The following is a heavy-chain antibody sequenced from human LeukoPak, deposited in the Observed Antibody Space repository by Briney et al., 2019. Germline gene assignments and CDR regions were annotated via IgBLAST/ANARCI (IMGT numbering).Heavy chain of an antibody. V-gene: IGHV3-23*01. Sequence: GGSLRLSCAASGFTFSSYAMSWVRQAPGKGLEWVSAISGSGGSTYYADCVKGRFTISRDNSKNTLYLQMNSLRAEDTAVYYCAKFKGWFGELLFFQHWGQGTLVTVSS. D-gene: IGHD3-10*01. J-gene: IGHJ1*01. CDR3: AKFKGWFGELLFFQH. CDR1: GFTFSSYA. CDR2: ISGSGGST.